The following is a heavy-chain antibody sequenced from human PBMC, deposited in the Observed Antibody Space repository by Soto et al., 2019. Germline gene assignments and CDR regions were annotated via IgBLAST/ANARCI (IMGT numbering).Heavy chain of an antibody. J-gene: IGHJ4*02. Sequence: QVQLVQSGAEVKKPGSSVKVSCKASGGTFSSYTISWVRQAPGQGLEWMGRIIPILGIANYAQKFQGRVTITADKSTSTAYMELSSLRSEDTAVYYCVRELGATVTTFDYWGQGTLVTVSS. CDR3: VRELGATVTTFDY. V-gene: IGHV1-69*08. CDR1: GGTFSSYT. CDR2: IIPILGIA. D-gene: IGHD4-17*01.